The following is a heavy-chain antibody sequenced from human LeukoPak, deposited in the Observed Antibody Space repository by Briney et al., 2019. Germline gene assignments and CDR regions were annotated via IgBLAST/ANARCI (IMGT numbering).Heavy chain of an antibody. CDR3: ASHSSSGWLLDAFDI. Sequence: GGSLRLSCAASGFTFSSYGMHWVRQAPGKGLEWVAVISYDGSNKYYADSVKGRFTISRDNSKNTLYLQMNSLRAEETAVYYCASHSSSGWLLDAFDIWGQGTMVTVSS. CDR1: GFTFSSYG. V-gene: IGHV3-30*03. D-gene: IGHD3-9*01. CDR2: ISYDGSNK. J-gene: IGHJ3*02.